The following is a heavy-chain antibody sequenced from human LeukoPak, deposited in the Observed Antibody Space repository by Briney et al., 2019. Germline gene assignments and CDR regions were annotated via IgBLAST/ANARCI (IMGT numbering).Heavy chain of an antibody. D-gene: IGHD4-11*01. CDR1: VYTDTSYA. CDR2: IYHNTGHQ. CDR3: ARVSTLTTLDY. V-gene: IGHV7-4-1*02. Sequence: ASVTVSRKATVYTDTSYAINWVRQAPGQGLEWMGWIYHNTGHQPYAPGFKGRFVFSLDTSVSTAYLQNSSLKAEDTAGCDYARVSTLTTLDYWGQGTKVTVSS. J-gene: IGHJ4*02.